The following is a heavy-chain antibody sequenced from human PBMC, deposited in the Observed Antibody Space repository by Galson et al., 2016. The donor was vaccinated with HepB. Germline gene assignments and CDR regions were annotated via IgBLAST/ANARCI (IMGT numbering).Heavy chain of an antibody. CDR2: IYHSGST. D-gene: IGHD3-10*01. CDR1: GGSIRSGGYS. CDR3: ARGGQVTMVQGVVISFGMDV. V-gene: IGHV4-30-2*01. J-gene: IGHJ6*02. Sequence: TLSLTCIVSGGSIRSGGYSWSWIRRPPGKGLEWIGNIYHSGSTYYNPSLKSRVTFSVDRSRNQFSLKLRSVTAADTAVYYCARGGQVTMVQGVVISFGMDVWGQGTTVTVS.